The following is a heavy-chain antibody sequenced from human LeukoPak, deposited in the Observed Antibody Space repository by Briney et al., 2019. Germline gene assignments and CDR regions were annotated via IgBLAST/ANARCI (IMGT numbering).Heavy chain of an antibody. CDR3: ARDCDTNSRYSWFDP. D-gene: IGHD6-13*01. V-gene: IGHV3-33*01. CDR2: IWSDGIKT. J-gene: IGHJ5*02. CDR1: GFTFISFG. Sequence: PGGSLRLSCAASGFTFISFGIHWVRQAPGKGLEWVAVIWSDGIKTYYGDTVKGRFTISRDTSRDTVYLQMNSLRAEDTAVYYCARDCDTNSRYSWFDPWGQGTLVTVSS.